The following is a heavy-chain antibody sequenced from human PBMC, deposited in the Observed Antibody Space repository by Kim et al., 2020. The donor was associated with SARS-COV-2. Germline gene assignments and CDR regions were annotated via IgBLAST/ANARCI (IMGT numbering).Heavy chain of an antibody. CDR1: GGSIRDYY. Sequence: SETLSLTCTVSGGSIRDYYWSWIRQPPGKGLEWIAYIYHSGSTTYNPSLKSRLTISVDTSKSQFSLKLTSVTAADTAEYYCARDLAGRHDYWAQGTLVTVSS. V-gene: IGHV4-59*13. J-gene: IGHJ4*02. CDR2: IYHSGST. CDR3: ARDLAGRHDY.